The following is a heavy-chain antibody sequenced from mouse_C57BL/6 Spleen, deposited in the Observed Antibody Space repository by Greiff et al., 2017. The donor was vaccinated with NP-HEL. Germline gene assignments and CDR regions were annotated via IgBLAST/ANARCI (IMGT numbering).Heavy chain of an antibody. CDR1: GFTFSDYG. Sequence: EVQVEESGGGLVQPGGSLKLSCAASGFTFSDYGMAWVRQAPRKGPEWVAFISTLAYSIYYADTVTGRVTLSRENATSTLYLEMSSLRSEDTALYSGARDGYYCGSSHWYFDVWGTGTTVTVSS. CDR2: ISTLAYSI. J-gene: IGHJ1*03. D-gene: IGHD1-1*01. V-gene: IGHV5-15*04. CDR3: ARDGYYCGSSHWYFDV.